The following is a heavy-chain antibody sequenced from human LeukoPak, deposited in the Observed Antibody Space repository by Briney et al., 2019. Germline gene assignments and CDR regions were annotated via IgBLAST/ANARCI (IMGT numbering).Heavy chain of an antibody. Sequence: GGSLRLSCAASGFTFSSYGMHWVRQAPGKGLEWVAFIRYDGSNKYYADSVKGRFTISRDNAKNSLYLQMNSLRAEDTAVYYCARDPSGNIAAALYWGQGTLVTVSS. CDR2: IRYDGSNK. CDR1: GFTFSSYG. J-gene: IGHJ4*02. D-gene: IGHD6-13*01. V-gene: IGHV3-30*02. CDR3: ARDPSGNIAAALY.